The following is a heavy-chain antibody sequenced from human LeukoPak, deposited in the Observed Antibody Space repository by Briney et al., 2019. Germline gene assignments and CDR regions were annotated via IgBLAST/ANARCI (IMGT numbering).Heavy chain of an antibody. Sequence: SVKVSCKASGGTFSSYAISWVRQAPGQGLEWIGGIIPIFGTANYAQKFQGRVTTTADESTSTAYMELSSLRSEETAVYYCARATQYPDAFDIWGQGTMVTVSS. CDR1: GGTFSSYA. CDR3: ARATQYPDAFDI. J-gene: IGHJ3*02. V-gene: IGHV1-69*13. D-gene: IGHD2-2*01. CDR2: IIPIFGTA.